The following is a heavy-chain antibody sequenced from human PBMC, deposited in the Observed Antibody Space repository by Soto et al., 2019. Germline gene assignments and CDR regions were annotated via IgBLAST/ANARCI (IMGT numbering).Heavy chain of an antibody. CDR3: ARGKRGYDWNY. D-gene: IGHD5-12*01. CDR1: GGSFSGYY. J-gene: IGHJ4*02. CDR2: IYYSGST. V-gene: IGHV4-59*01. Sequence: SETLSLTCAVYGGSFSGYYWSWIRQHPGKGLEWIGYIYYSGSTNYNPSLKSRVTISVDTSKNQFSLKLSSVTAADTAVYYCARGKRGYDWNYWGQGTLVTVSS.